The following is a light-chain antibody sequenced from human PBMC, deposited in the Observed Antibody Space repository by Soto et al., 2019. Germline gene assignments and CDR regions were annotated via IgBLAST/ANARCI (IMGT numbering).Light chain of an antibody. CDR3: QQYDNLPPFT. V-gene: IGKV1-33*01. Sequence: DIQMTQSPSSLSASVGARVSITCQASQDIRTSLSWFQQKPGRAPKLLIYGASNLETGVPSRFRGSGSGRYFTFTISSLQPEDIATYYCQQYDNLPPFTFGPGTKVDIK. CDR2: GAS. CDR1: QDIRTS. J-gene: IGKJ3*01.